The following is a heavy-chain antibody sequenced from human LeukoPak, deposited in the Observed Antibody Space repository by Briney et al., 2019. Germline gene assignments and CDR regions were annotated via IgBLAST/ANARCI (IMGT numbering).Heavy chain of an antibody. CDR3: ARNRYCGGDCYFLNAFDI. CDR2: ISGSGGST. V-gene: IGHV3-23*01. CDR1: GFTFSSYA. J-gene: IGHJ3*02. Sequence: GGSLRLSCAASGFTFSSYAMSWVRQAPGKGLEWVSAISGSGGSTYYADSVKGRFTISRDNSKNTLYLQMNSLRAEDTAVYYCARNRYCGGDCYFLNAFDIWGQGTMVTVSS. D-gene: IGHD2-21*02.